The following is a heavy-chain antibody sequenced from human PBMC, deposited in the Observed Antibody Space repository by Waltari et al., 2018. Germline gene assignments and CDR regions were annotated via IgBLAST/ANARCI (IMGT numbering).Heavy chain of an antibody. D-gene: IGHD6-13*01. CDR1: GGTFSSYA. Sequence: QVQLVQSGAEVKKPGSSVKVSCKASGGTFSSYAISWVRQAPGQGLGWMGRINPSLSIYNYAQKVQGRVTLTADESTSTAYMELRSLRSEDTAEYDCARGASSSWTYYLDDWGQGTLVTVSS. CDR3: ARGASSSWTYYLDD. V-gene: IGHV1-69*04. CDR2: INPSLSIY. J-gene: IGHJ4*02.